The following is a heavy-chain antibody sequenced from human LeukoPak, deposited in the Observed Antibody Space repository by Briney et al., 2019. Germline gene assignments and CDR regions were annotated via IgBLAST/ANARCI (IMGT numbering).Heavy chain of an antibody. CDR3: ARSLGLVGRRFDY. CDR2: IIPIFGTA. V-gene: IGHV1-69*13. J-gene: IGHJ4*02. CDR1: GGTFSSYA. Sequence: ASVKVSCKASGGTFSSYAISWVRQPPGQGLEWMGGIIPIFGTANYAQKFQGRVTITADESTSTAYMELSSLRSEDTAVYYCARSLGLVGRRFDYWGQGTLVTVSS. D-gene: IGHD2-15*01.